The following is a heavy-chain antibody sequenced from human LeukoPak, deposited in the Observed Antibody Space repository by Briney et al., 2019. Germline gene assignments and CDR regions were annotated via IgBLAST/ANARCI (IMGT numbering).Heavy chain of an antibody. Sequence: GGSLRLSRAASGFTFSTHGMHWVRQAPGKGLEWLAIISYDGSYAYYADSVKGRFTITRDNSKNTLYLQMSSLRVEDTAVYYCAKVLSHSWFDPWGQGTLVTVSS. J-gene: IGHJ5*01. D-gene: IGHD2/OR15-2a*01. V-gene: IGHV3-30*18. CDR3: AKVLSHSWFDP. CDR1: GFTFSTHG. CDR2: ISYDGSYA.